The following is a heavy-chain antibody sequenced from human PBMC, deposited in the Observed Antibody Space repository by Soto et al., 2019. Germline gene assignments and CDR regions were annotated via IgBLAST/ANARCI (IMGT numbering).Heavy chain of an antibody. V-gene: IGHV1-18*01. CDR2: ISGESGRT. Sequence: QVQLVQSGGEVKKPGASVKVSCKTSGYNFLNYGISWVRQTPGPGLEWKGWISGESGRTYYAQKFRDRVTLATVTXXSTAYVELRSLTADDPAVYYCVGVGSTEHDRAGLKWGQGTLVTVS. CDR3: VGVGSTEHDRAGLK. J-gene: IGHJ4*01. CDR1: GYNFLNYG. D-gene: IGHD3-10*01.